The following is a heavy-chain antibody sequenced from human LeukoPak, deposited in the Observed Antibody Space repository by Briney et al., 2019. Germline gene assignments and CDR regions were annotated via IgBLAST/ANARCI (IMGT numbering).Heavy chain of an antibody. V-gene: IGHV3-53*01. J-gene: IGHJ5*02. CDR1: GFTFSSYG. CDR3: ARDRITIFGVVIPNWFDP. Sequence: GGSLRLTCAASGFTFSSYGMHWVRQAPGKGLEWVSVIYSGGSTYYADSVKGRFTISRDNSKNTLYLQMNSLRAEDTAVYYCARDRITIFGVVIPNWFDPWGQGTLVTVSS. CDR2: IYSGGST. D-gene: IGHD3-3*01.